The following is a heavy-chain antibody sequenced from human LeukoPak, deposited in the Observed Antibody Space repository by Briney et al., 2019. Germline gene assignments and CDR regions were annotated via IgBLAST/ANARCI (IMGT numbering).Heavy chain of an antibody. D-gene: IGHD3-10*01. Sequence: PSETLSLTCAVYGGSFSGYYWSWIRQPPGKGLEWIGEINHSGSTNYNPSLKSRVTISVDTSKNQFSLKLSSVTAADTAVYYCARRGAMVRGVFDYWGQGTLVTVSS. J-gene: IGHJ4*02. CDR1: GGSFSGYY. CDR3: ARRGAMVRGVFDY. V-gene: IGHV4-34*01. CDR2: INHSGST.